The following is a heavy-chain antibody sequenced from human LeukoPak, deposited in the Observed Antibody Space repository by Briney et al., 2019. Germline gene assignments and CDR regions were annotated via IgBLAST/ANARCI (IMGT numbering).Heavy chain of an antibody. CDR2: ISYDGSNK. CDR3: ARSYYYDSSGYYDTFSSFDY. Sequence: PGGSLRLSCAASGFTFSSYGMHWVRQAPGKGLEWVAVISYDGSNKYYADSVKGRFTISGDNSKNTLYLQMNSLRAEDTAVYYCARSYYYDSSGYYDTFSSFDYWGQGTLVTVSS. D-gene: IGHD3-22*01. CDR1: GFTFSSYG. V-gene: IGHV3-30*03. J-gene: IGHJ4*02.